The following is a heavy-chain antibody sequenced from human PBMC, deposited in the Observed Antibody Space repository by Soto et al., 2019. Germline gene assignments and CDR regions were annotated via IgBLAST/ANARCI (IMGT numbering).Heavy chain of an antibody. D-gene: IGHD3-10*01. Sequence: QVQLQQWGAGLLKPSETLSLTCAVYGGSFSGYYWSWIRQPPGKGLEWIGEINHSGSTNYNPSLKSRVTISVDTSKNQFSLKLSSVTAADTAVYYCARGAIKRFGELSNPSPRYYYYYMDVWGKGTTVTVSS. J-gene: IGHJ6*03. CDR3: ARGAIKRFGELSNPSPRYYYYYMDV. CDR2: INHSGST. CDR1: GGSFSGYY. V-gene: IGHV4-34*01.